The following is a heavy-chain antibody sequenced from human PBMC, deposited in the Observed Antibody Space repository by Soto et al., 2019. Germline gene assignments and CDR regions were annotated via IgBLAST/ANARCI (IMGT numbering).Heavy chain of an antibody. CDR1: GYSFTNND. D-gene: IGHD2-8*02. V-gene: IGHV1-8*01. J-gene: IGHJ4*02. Sequence: ASVKVSCKASGYSFTNNDVSWVRQATGQGLEWMGWMNPGSGDTGYAQKFQGRVTMTRDISIATAYMELGSLRSDDTATYYCARVHLVEKVIDYWGQGTLVTVSS. CDR2: MNPGSGDT. CDR3: ARVHLVEKVIDY.